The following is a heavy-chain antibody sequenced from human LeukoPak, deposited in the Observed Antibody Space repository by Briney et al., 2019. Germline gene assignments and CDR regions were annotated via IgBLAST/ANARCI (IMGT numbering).Heavy chain of an antibody. CDR1: GFTFSSYG. CDR3: AKDRAWHSSSWYDFDY. CDR2: ISYDGSNK. D-gene: IGHD6-13*01. V-gene: IGHV3-30*18. Sequence: GRSLRLSCAASGFTFSSYGMHWVRQAPGKGLEWVAVISYDGSNKYYADSVEGRFTISRDNSKNTLYLQMNSLRAEDTAVYYCAKDRAWHSSSWYDFDYWGQGTLVTVSS. J-gene: IGHJ4*02.